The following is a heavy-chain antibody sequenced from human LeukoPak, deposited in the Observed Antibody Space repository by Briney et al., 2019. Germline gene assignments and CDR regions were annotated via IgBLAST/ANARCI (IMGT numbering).Heavy chain of an antibody. CDR1: GFTFSSYS. D-gene: IGHD6-19*01. CDR3: AKDKQQWLVPHYFDY. V-gene: IGHV3-21*04. CDR2: ISSSSSYI. J-gene: IGHJ4*02. Sequence: GGSLRLSCAASGFTFSSYSMNWVRQAPGKGLEWVSSISSSSSYIYYADSVKGRFTISRDNSKNTLYLQMNSLRAEDTAVYYCAKDKQQWLVPHYFDYWGQGTLVTVSS.